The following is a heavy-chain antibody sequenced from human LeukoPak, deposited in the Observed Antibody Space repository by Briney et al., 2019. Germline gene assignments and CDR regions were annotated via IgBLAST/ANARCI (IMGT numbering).Heavy chain of an antibody. D-gene: IGHD1-26*01. J-gene: IGHJ5*02. CDR2: IYYTGST. CDR1: GGSISSHY. Sequence: SETLSLTCTVSGGSISSHYWSWIRQPPGKGLEWIGNIYYTGSTNYNPSLKSRVTISVDTSKNQFSLKVSSVTAADTAVYYCALSAGDWFDPWGQGPLVTVSS. V-gene: IGHV4-59*11. CDR3: ALSAGDWFDP.